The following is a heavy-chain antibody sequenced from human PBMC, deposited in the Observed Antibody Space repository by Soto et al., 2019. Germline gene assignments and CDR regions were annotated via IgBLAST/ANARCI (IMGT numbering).Heavy chain of an antibody. J-gene: IGHJ6*02. CDR1: GFTFDNYA. D-gene: IGHD3-9*01. CDR2: ISCEGSIA. V-gene: IGHV3-30-3*02. Sequence: GGSLRLSCAASGFTFDNYAMHWVRQAPGKGLEWVASISCEGSIAYYADSVKGRVTISRDWCREVLYFQMNSLRAEDTAVYYFGKSIAVFLLLPTVGYFGYCGHGPTVTVYS. CDR3: GKSIAVFLLLPTVGYFGY.